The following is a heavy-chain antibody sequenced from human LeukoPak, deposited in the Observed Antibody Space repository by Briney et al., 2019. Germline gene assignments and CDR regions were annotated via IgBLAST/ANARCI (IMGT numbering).Heavy chain of an antibody. CDR3: ARALWSRGAFDI. D-gene: IGHD3-10*01. CDR2: IYYSGST. V-gene: IGHV4-39*07. J-gene: IGHJ3*02. CDR1: GGSINTDSYF. Sequence: PSETLSLTCTVSGGSINTDSYFWGWVRQPPGKGLEWIGSIYYSGSTHYNPSPKSRVTISVDTSKNQFSLKLSSVTAADTAVYYCARALWSRGAFDIWGQGTMVTVSS.